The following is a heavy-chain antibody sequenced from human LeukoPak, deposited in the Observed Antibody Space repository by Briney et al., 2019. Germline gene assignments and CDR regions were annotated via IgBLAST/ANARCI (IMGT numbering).Heavy chain of an antibody. V-gene: IGHV3-30-3*01. CDR1: GFTFSSYA. D-gene: IGHD5-24*01. Sequence: GGSLRLSCAASGFTFSSYAMHWVRQAPGRGLEWVAVISYDGSNKYYADSVKGRFTISRDNSKNTLYLQMNSLKGEDTAVYYCARRRDGYNLDYGAREPLVPVS. CDR3: ARRRDGYNLDY. CDR2: ISYDGSNK. J-gene: IGHJ4*02.